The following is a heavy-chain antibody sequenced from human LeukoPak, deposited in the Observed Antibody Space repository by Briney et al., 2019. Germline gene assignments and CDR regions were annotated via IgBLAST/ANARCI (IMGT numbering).Heavy chain of an antibody. CDR1: GYTFTSYG. CDR3: ARRYYYDSSGYYSHFDY. V-gene: IGHV1-18*01. CDR2: ISAYNGNT. Sequence: ASVKVSCKASGYTFTSYGMSWVRQAPGQGLEWMGWISAYNGNTNYAQKLQGRVTMTTDTSTSTAYMELRSLRSDDTAVYYCARRYYYDSSGYYSHFDYWGQGTLVTVSS. J-gene: IGHJ4*02. D-gene: IGHD3-22*01.